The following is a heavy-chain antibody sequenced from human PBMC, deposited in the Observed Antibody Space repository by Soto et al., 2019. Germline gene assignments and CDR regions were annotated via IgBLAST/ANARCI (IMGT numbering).Heavy chain of an antibody. V-gene: IGHV3-33*01. CDR3: ARSTEYGGYPVFDY. J-gene: IGHJ4*02. D-gene: IGHD5-12*01. Sequence: GGSRILACGASEFTFTYYGMHWVRQAPGKGLEWVAVIWYDGSNKNYADSVKGRFTISRDNSKNTLYLQMNSLRVEDAAVFYCARSTEYGGYPVFDYWGQGTLVNVS. CDR2: IWYDGSNK. CDR1: EFTFTYYG.